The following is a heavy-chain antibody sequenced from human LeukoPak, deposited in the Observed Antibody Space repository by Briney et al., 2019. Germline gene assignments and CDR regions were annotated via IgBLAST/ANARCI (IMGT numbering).Heavy chain of an antibody. D-gene: IGHD3-3*01. Sequence: PGGSLRLSCAASGFTFSSYAMSWVRQAPGKGLEWVSAISVSVGSTYYADSVKGRFTISRDNSKNTLYLQMNSLRAEDTAVYYCAKAAQSRTIFGVVTEFDPWGQGTLVTVSS. CDR2: ISVSVGST. CDR3: AKAAQSRTIFGVVTEFDP. CDR1: GFTFSSYA. V-gene: IGHV3-23*01. J-gene: IGHJ5*02.